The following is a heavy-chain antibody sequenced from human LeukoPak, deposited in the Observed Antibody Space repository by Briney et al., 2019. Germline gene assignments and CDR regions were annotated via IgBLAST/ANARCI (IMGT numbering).Heavy chain of an antibody. Sequence: PSETLSLTCGVFGGSFSASYWSWIRQPPGKGLEWIGSIYHSGNTYYNPSLKSRVTISVDTAKNQFSLKLTSVTAADTAVYYCAGGPQNVFDYWGQGTLVTVSS. D-gene: IGHD3-10*02. J-gene: IGHJ4*02. CDR2: IYHSGNT. V-gene: IGHV4-34*01. CDR3: AGGPQNVFDY. CDR1: GGSFSASY.